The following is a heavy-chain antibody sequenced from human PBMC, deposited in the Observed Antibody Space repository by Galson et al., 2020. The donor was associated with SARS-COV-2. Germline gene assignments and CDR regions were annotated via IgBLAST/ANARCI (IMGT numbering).Heavy chain of an antibody. Sequence: GESLKISCKASGYTFSGHYMHWVRLAPGQGLERMGRINPNSGDTDVAQKFQGRVTMTTDTSLTTAYMELSRLTSDDTAVYYCTRGSNSSPFYHFDPWGQGTLVTVSS. J-gene: IGHJ5*02. CDR1: GYTFSGHY. V-gene: IGHV1-2*06. CDR3: TRGSNSSPFYHFDP. CDR2: INPNSGDT. D-gene: IGHD3-10*01.